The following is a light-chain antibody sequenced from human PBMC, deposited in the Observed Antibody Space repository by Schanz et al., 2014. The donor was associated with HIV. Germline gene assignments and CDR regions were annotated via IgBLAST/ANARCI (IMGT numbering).Light chain of an antibody. CDR2: NTF. Sequence: QSVLTQPPSASGTPGQRVTISCSGSSSNFRSNAVNWYQQLPGTAPKLVIYNTFHRPSGVPDRFSGSGSDTSASLAISGLQSEDEADYYCASWDDSLKGPVFGGGTKLTVL. J-gene: IGLJ3*02. V-gene: IGLV1-44*01. CDR1: SSNFRSNA. CDR3: ASWDDSLKGPV.